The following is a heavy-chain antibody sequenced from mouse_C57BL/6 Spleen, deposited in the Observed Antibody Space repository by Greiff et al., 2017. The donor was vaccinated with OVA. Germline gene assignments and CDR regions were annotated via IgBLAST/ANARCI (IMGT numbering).Heavy chain of an antibody. CDR2: IWSDGST. CDR1: GFSLTSYG. CDR3: ARHEEEPFYAMDY. V-gene: IGHV2-6-1*01. J-gene: IGHJ4*01. Sequence: VQLQQSGPGLVAPSQSLSITCTVSGFSLTSYGVHWVRQPPGKGLEWLVVIWSDGSTTYNSALKSRLSISKDNSKSQVFLKMNSLQTDDTAMYYCARHEEEPFYAMDYWGQGTSVTVSS.